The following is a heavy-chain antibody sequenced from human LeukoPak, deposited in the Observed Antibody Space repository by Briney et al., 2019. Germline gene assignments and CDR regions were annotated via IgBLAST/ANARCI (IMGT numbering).Heavy chain of an antibody. V-gene: IGHV1-8*01. CDR2: MNPNSGNT. CDR3: ARADYSYGEVWFDP. D-gene: IGHD5-18*01. Sequence: ASVKVSCKASGYTFTSYDINWVRQATGQGLEWMGWMNPNSGNTGYAQKFQGRATMTRNTSISTAYMELSSLRSEDTAVYYCARADYSYGEVWFDPWGQGTLVTVSS. J-gene: IGHJ5*02. CDR1: GYTFTSYD.